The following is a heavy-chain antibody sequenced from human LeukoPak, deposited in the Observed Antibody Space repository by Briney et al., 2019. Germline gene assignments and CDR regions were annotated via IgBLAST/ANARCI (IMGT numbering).Heavy chain of an antibody. CDR1: GFTFSSYA. CDR2: ISYDGSNK. Sequence: GRSLRLSCAASGFTFSSYAMHWVRQAPGKGLEWVAVISYDGSNKYYADSVKGRFTISRDNSKNTLYLQMNSLRAEDTAVYYCARDRAPGSYYGNDAFDIWGQGTMVTVSS. D-gene: IGHD1-26*01. J-gene: IGHJ3*02. V-gene: IGHV3-30*04. CDR3: ARDRAPGSYYGNDAFDI.